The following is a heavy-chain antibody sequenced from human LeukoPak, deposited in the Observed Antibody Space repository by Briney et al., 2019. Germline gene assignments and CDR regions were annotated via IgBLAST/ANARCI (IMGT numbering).Heavy chain of an antibody. V-gene: IGHV3-23*03. CDR3: AKDRSITMVRGVPPIDY. CDR2: IYSGGST. J-gene: IGHJ4*02. D-gene: IGHD3-10*01. CDR1: GFTFSSYA. Sequence: GGSLRLSCAASGFTFSSYAMTWVRQAPGKGLEWVSIIYSGGSTYYADSVKGRFTISRDNSKNTLYLQMNSLRAEDTAVYYCAKDRSITMVRGVPPIDYWGQGTLVTVSS.